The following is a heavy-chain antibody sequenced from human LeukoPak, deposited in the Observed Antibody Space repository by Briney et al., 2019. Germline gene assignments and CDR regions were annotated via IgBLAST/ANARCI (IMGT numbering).Heavy chain of an antibody. CDR3: ARGGDIVVVVAASEPFDY. CDR2: ISAYNGNT. D-gene: IGHD2-15*01. Sequence: ASVKVSCKASGYTFTSYGISWVRQAPGQGLEWLGWISAYNGNTNYAQKLQGRVTITTATSTSTAYMELRSLRSDDTAVYYCARGGDIVVVVAASEPFDYWGQGTLVTVSS. J-gene: IGHJ4*02. V-gene: IGHV1-18*01. CDR1: GYTFTSYG.